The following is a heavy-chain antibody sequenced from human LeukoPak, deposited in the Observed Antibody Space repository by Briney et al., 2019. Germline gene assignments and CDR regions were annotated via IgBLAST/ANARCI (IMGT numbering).Heavy chain of an antibody. CDR1: GGSISSYY. V-gene: IGHV4-59*01. Sequence: SETLSLTCTVSGGSISSYYWSWIRQPPGKGLEWIGYIYYSGSTKYNPSLKSRVTMSVDTSKNQFSLKLRSVTAADTAVYYCARGGSGISNAFDIWGQGTMVTVSS. CDR2: IYYSGST. D-gene: IGHD3-10*01. J-gene: IGHJ3*02. CDR3: ARGGSGISNAFDI.